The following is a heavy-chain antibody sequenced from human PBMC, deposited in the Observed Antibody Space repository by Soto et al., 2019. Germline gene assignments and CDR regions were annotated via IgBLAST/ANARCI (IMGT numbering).Heavy chain of an antibody. CDR2: IIPIFGTA. V-gene: IGHV1-69*13. Sequence: GASVKVSCKASGGTFSSYAISWVRQAPGQGLEWMGGIIPIFGTANYAQKFQGRVTITADESTSTAYMELSSLRSEDTAVYYCARGMATVNYYYYGMDVWGQGTTVTVSS. D-gene: IGHD4-4*01. J-gene: IGHJ6*02. CDR1: GGTFSSYA. CDR3: ARGMATVNYYYYGMDV.